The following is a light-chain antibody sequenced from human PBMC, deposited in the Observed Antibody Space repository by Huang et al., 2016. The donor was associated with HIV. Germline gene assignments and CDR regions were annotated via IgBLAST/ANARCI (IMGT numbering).Light chain of an antibody. V-gene: IGKV1-12*01. J-gene: IGKJ1*01. CDR2: AAS. CDR3: QQANSFPWT. CDR1: QGVNSW. Sequence: DIQMTQSPSSVSASVGDRVTINCRASQGVNSWLAWYQQKPGKAPNLLIYAASSLQSGVPSRFSGNGSGTDFTLTISSLWPEDFATYYCQQANSFPWTFGQGTKVEI.